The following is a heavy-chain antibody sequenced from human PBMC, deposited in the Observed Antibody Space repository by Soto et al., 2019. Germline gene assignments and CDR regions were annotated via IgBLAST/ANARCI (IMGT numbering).Heavy chain of an antibody. CDR1: GFSLSTSGVG. V-gene: IGHV2-5*02. CDR2: IYWDDSK. CDR3: AHKGYGDYPLDC. J-gene: IGHJ4*02. Sequence: QITLKESGPALVKPTQTLTLTCTFSGFSLSTSGVGVGWIRQPPGKALEWLAVIYWDDSKHYSPSPESRLTITKNTPKNQVVLTMTNMDPVDTATYCCAHKGYGDYPLDCWGQGTLVSVSS. D-gene: IGHD4-17*01.